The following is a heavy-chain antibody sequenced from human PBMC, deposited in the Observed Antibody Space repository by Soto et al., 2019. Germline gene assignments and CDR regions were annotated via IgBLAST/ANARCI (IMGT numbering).Heavy chain of an antibody. D-gene: IGHD3-3*01. CDR1: GFTFSSYG. J-gene: IGHJ6*02. CDR3: AKDAWFTIFGVVIIRYYYGMDV. V-gene: IGHV3-30*18. Sequence: QVQLVESGGGVVQPGRSLRLSCAASGFTFSSYGMHWVRQAPGKGLEWVAVISYGGSNKYYADSGKGRFTISSDNSKNTLYLQMNSLRAEDTAVYYCAKDAWFTIFGVVIIRYYYGMDVWGQGTTVTVSS. CDR2: ISYGGSNK.